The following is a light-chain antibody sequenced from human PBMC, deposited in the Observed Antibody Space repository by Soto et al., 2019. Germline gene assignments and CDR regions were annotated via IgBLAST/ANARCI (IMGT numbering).Light chain of an antibody. CDR2: DAS. CDR3: QQLNSYPWT. Sequence: ANQLTQSPSSLSASVGARVTITSRASQATSSALAWYQQNPGKPPKLLIYDASTLQSGVPSRFSGTASGTDFALTVNSLQLEGFGTCDCQQLNSYPWTFGQGTKVEIK. CDR1: QATSSA. V-gene: IGKV1-13*02. J-gene: IGKJ1*01.